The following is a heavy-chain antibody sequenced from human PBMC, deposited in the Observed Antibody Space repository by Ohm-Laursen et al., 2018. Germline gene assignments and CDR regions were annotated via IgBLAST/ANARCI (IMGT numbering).Heavy chain of an antibody. V-gene: IGHV4-4*07. Sequence: SDTLSLTCTVSGGSVSTYYWNWIRQPAGKGLEWIGRISSSGNTNYNPSLKSRVTISLNTSKNQFSLKLSSVTAADTAVYYCARRGHAFDIWGQGTMVTVSS. CDR1: GGSVSTYY. CDR2: ISSSGNT. CDR3: ARRGHAFDI. J-gene: IGHJ3*02.